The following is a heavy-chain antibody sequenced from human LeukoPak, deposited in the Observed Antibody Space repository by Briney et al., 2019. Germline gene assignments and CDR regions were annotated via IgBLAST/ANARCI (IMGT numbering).Heavy chain of an antibody. J-gene: IGHJ4*02. V-gene: IGHV4-34*01. CDR3: ARFPRHDSSGYYLFDY. Sequence: PSETLSLTCAVYGGSFSGYYWSWIRQPPGKGLEWIGEINHSGSTNYNPSLKSRVTISVDTSKNQFSLKLSSVTAADTAVYYCARFPRHDSSGYYLFDYWGQGTLVTVSS. CDR1: GGSFSGYY. D-gene: IGHD3-22*01. CDR2: INHSGST.